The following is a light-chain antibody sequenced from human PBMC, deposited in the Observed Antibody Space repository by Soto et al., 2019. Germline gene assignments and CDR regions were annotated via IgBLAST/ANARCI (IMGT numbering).Light chain of an antibody. V-gene: IGLV2-14*01. CDR2: EVS. Sequence: QSVLTQPASVSGSPGQSITISCTGTSSDVGAYKYVSWYQQHPGKAPNLMIYEVSNRPSGVSNRFSGSKSGNTASVTISGLQAEDEADYYCSSYTSTNTQVFGTGTKVTVL. J-gene: IGLJ1*01. CDR3: SSYTSTNTQV. CDR1: SSDVGAYKY.